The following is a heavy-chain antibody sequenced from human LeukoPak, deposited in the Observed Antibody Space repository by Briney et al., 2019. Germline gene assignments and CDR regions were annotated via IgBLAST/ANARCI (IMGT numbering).Heavy chain of an antibody. CDR3: TTDNGIAAAGGFDY. CDR2: IKSKTDGGTT. V-gene: IGHV3-15*01. D-gene: IGHD6-13*01. CDR1: GFTFSNAW. Sequence: GGSLRLSCAASGFTFSNAWMSWVRQAPGKGLEWVGRIKSKTDGGTTDYAAPGKGRFTISRDDSKNTLYLQMNSLKTEDAAEYYCTTDNGIAAAGGFDYWGQGTLVTVSS. J-gene: IGHJ4*02.